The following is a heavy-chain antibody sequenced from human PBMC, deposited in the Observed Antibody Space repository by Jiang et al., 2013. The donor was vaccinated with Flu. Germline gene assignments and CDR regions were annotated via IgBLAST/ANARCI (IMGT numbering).Heavy chain of an antibody. CDR3: ARRGTTVFFDY. CDR2: IYYSGST. D-gene: IGHD1-14*01. CDR1: GGSVSNTGYY. J-gene: IGHJ4*02. Sequence: GPGLVKPSQTLSLTCTVSGGSVSNTGYYWSWIRQHPGKGLELIGYIYYSGSTYYNPSLKSRVSMAVDTSKNQFSLRLRSVTAADTAVYYCARRGTTVFFDYWGREPWSPXPQ. V-gene: IGHV4-31*03.